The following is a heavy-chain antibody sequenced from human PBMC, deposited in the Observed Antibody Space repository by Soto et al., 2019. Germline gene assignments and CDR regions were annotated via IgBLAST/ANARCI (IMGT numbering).Heavy chain of an antibody. D-gene: IGHD6-13*01. CDR1: GGSISSYY. CDR2: IYYSGST. CDR3: ARSGYSSSYFDH. V-gene: IGHV4-59*01. J-gene: IGHJ5*02. Sequence: QVQLQESGPGLVKPSETLSLTCTVSGGSISSYYWSWIRQPPGKGLEWIGYIYYSGSTNYNPSLKSRVTISVETSKNQFSLKLSSVTAADTAVYYCARSGYSSSYFDHWGQGTLVTVSS.